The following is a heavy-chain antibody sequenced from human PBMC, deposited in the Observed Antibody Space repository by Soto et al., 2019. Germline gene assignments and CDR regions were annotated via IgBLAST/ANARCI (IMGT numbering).Heavy chain of an antibody. CDR2: IIPIFGTA. J-gene: IGHJ3*02. CDR3: ASDPPYYYDSSGYPHI. V-gene: IGHV1-69*13. D-gene: IGHD3-22*01. CDR1: GGTFSSYA. Sequence: SVKVSCKASGGTFSSYAISWVRQAPGQGLEWMGGIIPIFGTANYAQKFQGRVTITADESTSTAYMELGSLRSEDTAVYYCASDPPYYYDSSGYPHIWGQGTMVTVSS.